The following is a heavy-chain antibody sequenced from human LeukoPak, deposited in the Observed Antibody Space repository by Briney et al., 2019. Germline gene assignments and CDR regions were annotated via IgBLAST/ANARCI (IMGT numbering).Heavy chain of an antibody. V-gene: IGHV4-4*07. D-gene: IGHD6-13*01. J-gene: IGHJ6*03. CDR3: AGGRSSSRTVYYYYYMDV. CDR2: IYTSGST. Sequence: PSETPSLTCTVSSGCTIVYIWGSISQPARKGLEWIVGIYTSGSTNYNPSLTSGVTMSVDTTKNQFSLKLRSLTAPGTPLYNSAGGRSSSRTVYYYYYMDVCGNGTRVTVSS. CDR1: SGCTIVYI.